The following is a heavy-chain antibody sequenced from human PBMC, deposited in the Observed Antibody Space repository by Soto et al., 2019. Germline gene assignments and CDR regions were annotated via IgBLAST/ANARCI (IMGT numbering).Heavy chain of an antibody. CDR2: IYYSGST. D-gene: IGHD6-13*01. J-gene: IGHJ5*02. CDR1: GGSISSGGYY. V-gene: IGHV4-31*03. CDR3: AHGPIAAAGLFDP. Sequence: TLSLTCTVSGGSISSGGYYWSWIRQHPGKGLEWIGYIYYSGSTYYNPSLKSRVTISVDTSKNQFSLKLSSVTAADTAVYYCAHGPIAAAGLFDPWGQGTLVTV.